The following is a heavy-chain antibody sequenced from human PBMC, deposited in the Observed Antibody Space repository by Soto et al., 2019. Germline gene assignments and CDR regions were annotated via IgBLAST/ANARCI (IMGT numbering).Heavy chain of an antibody. D-gene: IGHD6-19*01. J-gene: IGHJ4*02. CDR2: ISGSGGST. CDR1: GFTFSSYA. CDR3: ARRSSGWYFDY. V-gene: IGHV3-23*01. Sequence: EVQLLESGGGLVQPGGSLRLSCAASGFTFSSYAMSWVRQAPGKGLEWVSAISGSGGSTYYADSVKGRFTISRDNSKNALYLQMNSLRAEDKAVYYCARRSSGWYFDYWGQGTLVTVSS.